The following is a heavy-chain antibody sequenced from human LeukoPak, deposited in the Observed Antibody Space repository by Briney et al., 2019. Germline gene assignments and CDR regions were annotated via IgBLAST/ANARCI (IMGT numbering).Heavy chain of an antibody. CDR2: ISYSGST. CDR1: DGSINSYY. Sequence: SETLSLTCTVSDGSINSYYWSWIRQPPGKGLEWIGYISYSGSTNYNPSLKSRVTISLDTSKSQFSLKLSSVTAADTAVYYCARRDSSSAPGRMDVWGQGTTVTVSS. V-gene: IGHV4-59*12. CDR3: ARRDSSSAPGRMDV. D-gene: IGHD6-13*01. J-gene: IGHJ6*02.